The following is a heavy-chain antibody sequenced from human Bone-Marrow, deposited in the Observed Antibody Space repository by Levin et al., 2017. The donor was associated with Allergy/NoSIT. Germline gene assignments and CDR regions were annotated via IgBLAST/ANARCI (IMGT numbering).Heavy chain of an antibody. Sequence: SVKVSCKASGGTFSSYAISWVRQAPGQGLEWMGGIIPIFGTANYAQKFQGRVTITADESTSTAYMELSSLRSEDTAVYYCARDPSYCSSTSCYKYYYYGMDVWGQGTTVTVSS. D-gene: IGHD2-2*02. V-gene: IGHV1-69*13. CDR1: GGTFSSYA. J-gene: IGHJ6*02. CDR3: ARDPSYCSSTSCYKYYYYGMDV. CDR2: IIPIFGTA.